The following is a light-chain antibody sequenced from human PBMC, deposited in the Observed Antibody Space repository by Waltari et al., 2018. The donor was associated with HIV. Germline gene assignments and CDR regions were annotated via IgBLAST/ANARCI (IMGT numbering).Light chain of an antibody. J-gene: IGLJ3*02. CDR2: YVN. CDR1: SSDVGNYNY. Sequence: QSALTQPASVSGSPGQSIPISSTGSSSDVGNYNYVSWFQHHPATAPKLLIVYVNTPPSGISSRFSGSKTGKAASLIISGLQPEDEADYFCTSFTSGATWVFGGGTRVTFL. CDR3: TSFTSGATWV. V-gene: IGLV2-14*02.